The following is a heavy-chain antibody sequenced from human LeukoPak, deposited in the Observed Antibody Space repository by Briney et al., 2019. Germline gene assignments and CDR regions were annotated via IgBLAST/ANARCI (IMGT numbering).Heavy chain of an antibody. D-gene: IGHD4-17*01. Sequence: PGASLRLSCAASEFTFSSYAMSWVRQAPGKGLEWASTITGSGATTYYADSVKGRFTISRDISKNTLYLYLQMNSLRAEDTAVYYCARGNGDYRLGSVSADYWGQGTLVTVSS. CDR1: EFTFSSYA. CDR2: ITGSGATT. CDR3: ARGNGDYRLGSVSADY. J-gene: IGHJ4*02. V-gene: IGHV3-23*01.